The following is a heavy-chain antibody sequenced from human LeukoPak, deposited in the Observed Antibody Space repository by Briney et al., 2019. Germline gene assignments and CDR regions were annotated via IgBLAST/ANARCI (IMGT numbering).Heavy chain of an antibody. CDR3: ARDRHSSGYYYGMDV. V-gene: IGHV4-59*01. D-gene: IGHD6-19*01. CDR1: GGSISSYY. CDR2: IYYSGST. Sequence: SETLSLTCTVSGGSISSYYWSWIRQPPGKGLEWIGYIYYSGSTNYNPSLKSRVTISVDTSKNQFSPKLSSMTAADTAVYYCARDRHSSGYYYGMDVWGQGTTVTVSS. J-gene: IGHJ6*02.